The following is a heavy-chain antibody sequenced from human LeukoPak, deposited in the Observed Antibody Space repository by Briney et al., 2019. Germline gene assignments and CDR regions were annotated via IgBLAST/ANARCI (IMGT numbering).Heavy chain of an antibody. Sequence: GGSLRLSCAAFGFTFSSYAMSWVRQAPAKGLEWVSAVSDSGGSAYYADSVKGRFTTSRDNSKNTLYLQMNSLRAEDTAVYYCARISGSYPSNAFDIWGQGTMVTVSS. J-gene: IGHJ3*02. CDR3: ARISGSYPSNAFDI. CDR1: GFTFSSYA. D-gene: IGHD1-26*01. V-gene: IGHV3-23*01. CDR2: VSDSGGSA.